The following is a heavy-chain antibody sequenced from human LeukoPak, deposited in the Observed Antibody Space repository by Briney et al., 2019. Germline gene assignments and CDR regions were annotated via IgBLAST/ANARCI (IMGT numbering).Heavy chain of an antibody. V-gene: IGHV4-59*13. J-gene: IGHJ3*02. Sequence: ASETLSLTCSVSGCSISSYYWSWIRQPPGKGLEGIGYIYYSGSTNYNPSLKSRVTISVDTSKNQFSLKLSSVTAADTAVYYWARVGYTAMVKSFDIWGQGTMVTVSS. CDR1: GCSISSYY. CDR2: IYYSGST. D-gene: IGHD5-18*01. CDR3: ARVGYTAMVKSFDI.